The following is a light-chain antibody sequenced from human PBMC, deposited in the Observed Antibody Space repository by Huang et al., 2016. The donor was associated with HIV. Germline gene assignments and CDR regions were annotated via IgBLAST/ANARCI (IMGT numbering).Light chain of an antibody. Sequence: EIVMTQSPGTLSVAPGERATVSCRASQNLNTKLAWLQQKPGQAPRLRIYAASTRTADFPARFSGSGSRTEFTLTISSLQSEDIAVYYCQQYNDWPRSFGQGTKVEIK. J-gene: IGKJ1*01. CDR1: QNLNTK. CDR3: QQYNDWPRS. V-gene: IGKV3-15*01. CDR2: AAS.